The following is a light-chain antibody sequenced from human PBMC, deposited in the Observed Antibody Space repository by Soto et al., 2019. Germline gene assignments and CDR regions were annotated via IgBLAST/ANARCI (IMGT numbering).Light chain of an antibody. CDR3: QQYFRTPLT. Sequence: DIVMTQSPDSLAVSLGERATIKCKSSQSVLYSANNKNYLAWYRQRPGQPPKFLIYWASTRESGVPDRFSGSGSGTDFTLTISNLQAEDVAVYYCQQYFRTPLTFGGGTKVEIK. J-gene: IGKJ4*01. CDR1: QSVLYSANNKNY. CDR2: WAS. V-gene: IGKV4-1*01.